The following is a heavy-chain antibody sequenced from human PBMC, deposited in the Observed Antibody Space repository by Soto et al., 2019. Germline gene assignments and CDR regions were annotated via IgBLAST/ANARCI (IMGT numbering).Heavy chain of an antibody. V-gene: IGHV3-53*01. Sequence: GGSLRLSFAASGFTVSSNYMSWVRQAPGKGLEWVPVIYSGGSTYYADSVKGRFTISRDNSKNTLYLQMNSLRAEDTAVYYCARDRGSYYDYWGQGTLVTVSS. D-gene: IGHD1-26*01. CDR3: ARDRGSYYDY. CDR1: GFTVSSNY. CDR2: IYSGGST. J-gene: IGHJ4*02.